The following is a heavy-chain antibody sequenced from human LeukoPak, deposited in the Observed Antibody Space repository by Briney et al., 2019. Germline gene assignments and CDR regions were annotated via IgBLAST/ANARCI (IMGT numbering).Heavy chain of an antibody. Sequence: SETLSLTCAVYGGSFSGYYWSWIRQPPGKGLEWIGEINHSGSTNYNPSLKSRVTISVDTPKNQFSLKLSSVTAADTAVYYCARADYYYDSSGYYYYFDYWGQGTLVTVSS. CDR1: GGSFSGYY. CDR3: ARADYYYDSSGYYYYFDY. CDR2: INHSGST. V-gene: IGHV4-34*01. J-gene: IGHJ4*02. D-gene: IGHD3-22*01.